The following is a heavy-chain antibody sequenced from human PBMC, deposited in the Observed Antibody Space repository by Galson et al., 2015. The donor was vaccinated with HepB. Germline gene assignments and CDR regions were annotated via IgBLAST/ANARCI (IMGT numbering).Heavy chain of an antibody. CDR3: AREAGRGMDV. CDR2: IKYEGSEK. D-gene: IGHD1-14*01. Sequence: SLRLSCAASGFTFSDYWMTWVRLVPGKGLEWVANIKYEGSEKNFVDSVKGRFTISRDDAKNSLDLQMNNLRAEDTAVYFCAREAGRGMDVWGQGTTVTVSS. V-gene: IGHV3-7*01. CDR1: GFTFSDYW. J-gene: IGHJ6*02.